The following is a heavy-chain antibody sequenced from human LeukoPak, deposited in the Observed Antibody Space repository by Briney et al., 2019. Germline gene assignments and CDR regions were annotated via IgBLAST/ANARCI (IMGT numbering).Heavy chain of an antibody. Sequence: GSSVKVSCKASGGTFSSYAISWVRQAPGQGREWMGGIIPIFGTANYAQKFQGRVTITTDASTSTAYMELSSLRSEDTAVYYCARSSARTMVRGPLASRDYYYMDVWGKGTTVPVSS. D-gene: IGHD3-10*01. CDR3: ARSSARTMVRGPLASRDYYYMDV. V-gene: IGHV1-69*05. CDR1: GGTFSSYA. CDR2: IIPIFGTA. J-gene: IGHJ6*03.